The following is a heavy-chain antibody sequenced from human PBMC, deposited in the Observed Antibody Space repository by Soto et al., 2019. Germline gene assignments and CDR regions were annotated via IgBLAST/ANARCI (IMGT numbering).Heavy chain of an antibody. CDR1: SGSISSSNW. CDR2: IYHSGST. D-gene: IGHD4-17*01. V-gene: IGHV4-4*02. J-gene: IGHJ5*02. CDR3: ARAFLAVTTNGNNWLDP. Sequence: SETLSLTCAVSSGSISSSNWWSWVRQPPGKGLEWIGEIYHSGSTNYNPSLKSRVTISVDKSKNQFSLKLSSVNAADTAVYYCARAFLAVTTNGNNWLDPWGQGTLVTVFS.